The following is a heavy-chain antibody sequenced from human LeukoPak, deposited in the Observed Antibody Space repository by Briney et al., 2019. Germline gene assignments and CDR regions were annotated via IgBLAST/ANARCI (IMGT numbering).Heavy chain of an antibody. CDR3: ARQRGLQNLNFDY. CDR1: GYTFTSYD. Sequence: GASVKVSCKASGYTFTSYDINWVRQATGQGLEWMGIINPIGGTTDYAQKFQGRVTMTRDTSTSTVYMELSSLSPEDTAVYYCARQRGLQNLNFDYWGQGTLVTVSS. V-gene: IGHV1-46*01. J-gene: IGHJ4*02. CDR2: INPIGGTT. D-gene: IGHD4-17*01.